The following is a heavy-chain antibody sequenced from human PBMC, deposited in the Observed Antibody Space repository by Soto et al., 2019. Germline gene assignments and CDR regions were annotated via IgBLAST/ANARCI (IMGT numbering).Heavy chain of an antibody. CDR2: ISPLLGTP. D-gene: IGHD1-1*01. CDR3: ARGQVVEIATIPWSYYYSMDI. V-gene: IGHV1-69*13. Sequence: SVKVSCKASGGTFSSYAISWVRQAPGQGLEWMGGISPLLGTPNYAQKFQGRVTIFADESTSTAYMELSSLTSEDTAVYYCARGQVVEIATIPWSYYYSMDIWGQGTTVTVSS. CDR1: GGTFSSYA. J-gene: IGHJ6*02.